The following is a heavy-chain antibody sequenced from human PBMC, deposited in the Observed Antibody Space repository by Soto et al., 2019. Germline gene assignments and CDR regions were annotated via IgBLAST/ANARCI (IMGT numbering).Heavy chain of an antibody. J-gene: IGHJ4*02. Sequence: GGSLRLSCAASGFTVSSNYMSWFRQAPGKGLEWVSGFSGGGGSTYYSDSVKGRFTISRDTSKNTLYLQMNSLRAEDTAVYYCAKVSSGYFINPLDYWGQGTLVTVSS. CDR2: FSGGGGST. CDR3: AKVSSGYFINPLDY. D-gene: IGHD3-22*01. CDR1: GFTVSSNY. V-gene: IGHV3-23*01.